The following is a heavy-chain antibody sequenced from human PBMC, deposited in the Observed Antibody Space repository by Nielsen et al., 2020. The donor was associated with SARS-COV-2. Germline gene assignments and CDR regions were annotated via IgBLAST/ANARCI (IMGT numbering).Heavy chain of an antibody. CDR2: IGTAGDT. CDR3: ARGMDIAAAGTMGYYYGMDV. V-gene: IGHV3-13*04. D-gene: IGHD6-13*01. J-gene: IGHJ6*02. CDR1: GFTFSSYD. Sequence: GESLKLSCAASGFTFSSYDMHWVRQATGKGLEWVSAIGTAGDTYYPGSVKGRFTISRENAKNSLYLQMNSLSAGDTAVYYCARGMDIAAAGTMGYYYGMDVWGQGTTVTVSS.